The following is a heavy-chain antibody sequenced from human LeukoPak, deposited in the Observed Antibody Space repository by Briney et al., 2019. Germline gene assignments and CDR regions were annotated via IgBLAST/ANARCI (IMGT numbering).Heavy chain of an antibody. V-gene: IGHV4-59*08. CDR3: ARLGDGDNLRYFDY. CDR2: IYYSGST. Sequence: SETLSPTCTVSGDSISGNYWTWIRQPPGKGLEWIGYIYYSGSTNYNASLKSRVTISVDTSKNQFSLKLSSATAADTAVYYCARLGDGDNLRYFDYWGQGTLVTVSS. J-gene: IGHJ4*02. D-gene: IGHD5-24*01. CDR1: GDSISGNY.